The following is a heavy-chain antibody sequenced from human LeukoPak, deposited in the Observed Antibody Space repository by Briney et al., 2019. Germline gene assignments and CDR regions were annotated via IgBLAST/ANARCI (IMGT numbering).Heavy chain of an antibody. D-gene: IGHD6-19*01. CDR1: GGSINSYY. CDR2: IYTSGST. J-gene: IGHJ3*02. CDR3: ARDFSSGWYGDAFDI. V-gene: IGHV4-4*07. Sequence: PSETLSLTCTVSGGSINSYYWSWIRQPAGRGLEWIGRIYTSGSTNYNPSLKSRVTMSVDTSKNQFSLKLSSVTAADTAVYYCARDFSSGWYGDAFDIWGQGTMVTVSS.